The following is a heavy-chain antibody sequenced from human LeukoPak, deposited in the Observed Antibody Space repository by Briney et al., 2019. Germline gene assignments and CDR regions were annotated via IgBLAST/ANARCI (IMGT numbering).Heavy chain of an antibody. D-gene: IGHD3-3*01. CDR3: ARTRWSGYYSGWYFDL. J-gene: IGHJ2*01. CDR2: IIPIFGTA. CDR1: GYTFTSYG. Sequence: ASVKVSCKASGYTFTSYGISWVRQAPGQGLEWMGGIIPIFGTANYAQKFQGRVTITADESTSTAYMELSSLRSEDTAVYYCARTRWSGYYSGWYFDLWGRGTLVTVSS. V-gene: IGHV1-69*13.